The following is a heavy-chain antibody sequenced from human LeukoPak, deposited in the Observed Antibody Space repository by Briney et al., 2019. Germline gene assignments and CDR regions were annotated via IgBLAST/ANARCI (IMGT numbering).Heavy chain of an antibody. CDR1: GYTFTGYY. V-gene: IGHV1-2*04. Sequence: ASVKVSCKASGYTFTGYYMHWVRQAPGQGLEWMGWINPNSGGTNYAQKFQGWVTMTRDTSISTAYMELSRLRSDDSAVYYCARTGGVAVAGQSPHEMDYWGQGTLVTVSS. J-gene: IGHJ4*02. D-gene: IGHD6-19*01. CDR3: ARTGGVAVAGQSPHEMDY. CDR2: INPNSGGT.